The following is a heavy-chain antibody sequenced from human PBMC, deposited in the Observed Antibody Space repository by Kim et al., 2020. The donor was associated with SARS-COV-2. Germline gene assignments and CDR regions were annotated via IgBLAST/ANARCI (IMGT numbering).Heavy chain of an antibody. CDR3: ARGAKDSSSWMDS. CDR2: MTAYSGQT. V-gene: IGHV1-18*04. D-gene: IGHD6-13*01. Sequence: ASVKVSCKASGHTLTSYGISWARQAPGQGPEWMGWMTAYSGQTEYAQKFRDRVILSADTFTNTAYMELRGLKSDDTAVYYCARGAKDSSSWMDSWGQGSLVTVSS. CDR1: GHTLTSYG. J-gene: IGHJ5*01.